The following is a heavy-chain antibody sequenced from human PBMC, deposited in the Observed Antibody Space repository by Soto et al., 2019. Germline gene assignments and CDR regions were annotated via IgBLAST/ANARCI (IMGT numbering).Heavy chain of an antibody. CDR1: GDSISGSDYY. J-gene: IGHJ4*02. CDR2: IFPSGSA. Sequence: PSDTLSLTCTVSGDSISGSDYYWGWIRQPPGKGLEWIGYIFPSGSAYYNPSLNSRSSMSVDTSKNQFSLRLSSVTAADTAVYFCARGGGIGIIITFDYWGQGTPVTVSS. CDR3: ARGGGIGIIITFDY. D-gene: IGHD3-16*01. V-gene: IGHV4-30-4*02.